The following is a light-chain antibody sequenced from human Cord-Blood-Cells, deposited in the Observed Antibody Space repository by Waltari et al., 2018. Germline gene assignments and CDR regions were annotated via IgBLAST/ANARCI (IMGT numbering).Light chain of an antibody. CDR3: SSYTSSSTLYV. V-gene: IGLV2-14*01. Sequence: QSALTQPASVSGSPGQSITISCTGTSSDVGGYNYVSWYQQHPGKAPKLMIYEVSNRPSGCSNRFSGSKSGNTASRTISGLQAEDEADYYCSSYTSSSTLYVFGTGTKVTVL. CDR2: EVS. J-gene: IGLJ1*01. CDR1: SSDVGGYNY.